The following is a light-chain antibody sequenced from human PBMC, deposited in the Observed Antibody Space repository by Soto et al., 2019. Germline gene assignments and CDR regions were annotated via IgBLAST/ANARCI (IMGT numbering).Light chain of an antibody. CDR2: DAS. Sequence: DIQMTQSPTSLSASIGDRVTISCQASQDITKSLNWYQQKAGKAPKVLIYDASNLETGVPSRFSGTGSGTEFTLTISTLPPEDVATYYCQQFAPLPTFGGGTKVDIK. CDR1: QDITKS. V-gene: IGKV1-33*01. CDR3: QQFAPLPT. J-gene: IGKJ4*01.